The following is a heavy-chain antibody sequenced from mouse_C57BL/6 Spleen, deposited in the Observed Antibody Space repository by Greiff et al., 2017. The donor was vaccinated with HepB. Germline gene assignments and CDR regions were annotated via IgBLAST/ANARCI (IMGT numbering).Heavy chain of an antibody. CDR1: GFNIKDDY. J-gene: IGHJ3*01. D-gene: IGHD1-1*01. Sequence: VQLQQSGAELVRPGASVKLSCTASGFNIKDDYMHWVKQRPEQGLEWIGWIDPENGDTEYASKFQGKATITADTSSNTAYLQLSGLTSEDTAVYYCTTGYYGTPFAYWGQGTLVTVSA. CDR3: TTGYYGTPFAY. V-gene: IGHV14-4*01. CDR2: IDPENGDT.